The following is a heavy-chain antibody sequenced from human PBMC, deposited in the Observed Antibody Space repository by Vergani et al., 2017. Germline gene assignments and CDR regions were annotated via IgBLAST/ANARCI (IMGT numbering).Heavy chain of an antibody. CDR1: GFTFSSYG. D-gene: IGHD6-13*01. J-gene: IGHJ4*02. CDR2: ISSSGSTI. CDR3: ARVGRYSYGYILGYSSSWVDY. Sequence: VQLVESGGGVVQPGRSLRLSCAASGFTFSSYGMHWVRQAPGKGLEWVSYISSSGSTIYYADSVKGRFTISRDNAKNSLYLQMNSLRAEDTAVYYCARVGRYSYGYILGYSSSWVDYWGQGTLVTVSS. V-gene: IGHV3-48*04.